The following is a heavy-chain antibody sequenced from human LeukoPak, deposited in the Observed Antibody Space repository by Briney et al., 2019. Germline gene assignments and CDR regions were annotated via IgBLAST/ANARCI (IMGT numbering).Heavy chain of an antibody. V-gene: IGHV4-4*07. CDR1: GGSISSYY. CDR3: ARDVVLWFGVPDAFDI. CDR2: IYTSGST. J-gene: IGHJ3*02. Sequence: PSETLSLTCTVSGGSISSYYWSWIRQPPGKGLEWIGRIYTSGSTNYNPSLKSRVTMSVDTSKNQFSLKLSSVTAADTAVYYCARDVVLWFGVPDAFDIWGQGTMVTVSS. D-gene: IGHD3-10*01.